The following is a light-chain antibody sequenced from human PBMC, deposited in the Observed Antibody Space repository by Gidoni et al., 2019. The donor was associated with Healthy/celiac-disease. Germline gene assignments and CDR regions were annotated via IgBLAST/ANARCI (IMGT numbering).Light chain of an antibody. CDR3: QQPKGT. CDR1: QGISSY. J-gene: IGKJ1*01. V-gene: IGKV1-9*01. Sequence: DIQLTQSPSFLSASVGDRVTITCRASQGISSYLAWYQQKPGKAPKLLIYAASTLQSGVPSRFSGSGSGTEFTLTISSLQPEDFATYYCQQPKGTFGQXTKVEIK. CDR2: AAS.